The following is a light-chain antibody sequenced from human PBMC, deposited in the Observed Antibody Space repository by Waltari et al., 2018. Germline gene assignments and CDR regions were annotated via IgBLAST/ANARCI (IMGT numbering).Light chain of an antibody. Sequence: SALTQPASVSGSPGQSITISCTETSSNVGSYPLLSWYQRHPGGAPKLLLYEVSDRPSGVSNRFSGSKSGKTASLTISGLQAEDEADYYCCAFAGRGIYVFGTGTQVTVL. CDR2: EVS. V-gene: IGLV2-23*02. CDR3: CAFAGRGIYV. J-gene: IGLJ1*01. CDR1: SSNVGSYPL.